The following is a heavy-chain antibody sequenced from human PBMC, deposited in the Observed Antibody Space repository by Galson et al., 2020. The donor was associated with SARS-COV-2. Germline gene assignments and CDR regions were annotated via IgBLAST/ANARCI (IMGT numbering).Heavy chain of an antibody. CDR1: GFTFDDYA. Sequence: SLKISCAASGFTFDDYAMHWVRQAPGKGLEWVSGISWNSGSIGYADSVKGRFTISRDNAKNSLYLQMNSLRAEDTALYYCAKDIGFADYYMDVWGKGTTVTVSS. V-gene: IGHV3-9*01. J-gene: IGHJ6*03. D-gene: IGHD2-15*01. CDR2: ISWNSGSI. CDR3: AKDIGFADYYMDV.